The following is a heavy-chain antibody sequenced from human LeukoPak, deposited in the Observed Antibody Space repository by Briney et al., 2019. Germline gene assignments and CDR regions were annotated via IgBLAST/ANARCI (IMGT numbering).Heavy chain of an antibody. CDR1: GGSFSGYY. D-gene: IGHD3-22*01. J-gene: IGHJ3*02. CDR2: IYYSGTT. V-gene: IGHV4-34*01. Sequence: SETLSLTCAVYGGSFSGYYWSWIRQPPGKGLEWIGSIYYSGTTYYNPSLKSRVTISVDTSRNQFSLKLSSVTAADTAVFHCARHSRGYYDSTGYYYGSHAFDIWGQGTMVTVSS. CDR3: ARHSRGYYDSTGYYYGSHAFDI.